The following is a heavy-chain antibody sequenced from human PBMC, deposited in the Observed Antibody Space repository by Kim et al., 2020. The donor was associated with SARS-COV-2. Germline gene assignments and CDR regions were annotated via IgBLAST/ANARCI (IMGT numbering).Heavy chain of an antibody. J-gene: IGHJ6*02. Sequence: GGSLRLSCAASGFTFSSYAMHWVRQAPGKGLEWVAVISYDGSNKYYADSVKGRFTISRDNSKNTLYLQMNSLRAEDTAVYYCAREPTMIVVVGRYYYYGMNVWGQGTTVTVSS. CDR2: ISYDGSNK. D-gene: IGHD3-22*01. V-gene: IGHV3-30*04. CDR3: AREPTMIVVVGRYYYYGMNV. CDR1: GFTFSSYA.